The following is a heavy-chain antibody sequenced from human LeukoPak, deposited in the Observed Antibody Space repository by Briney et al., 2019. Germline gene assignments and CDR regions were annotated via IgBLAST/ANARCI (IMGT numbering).Heavy chain of an antibody. D-gene: IGHD2-15*01. V-gene: IGHV4-34*01. Sequence: SETLSLTCAVYGGSFSGYYWSWIRQPPGKGLEWIGEINHSGSTNYNPSLKSRVTISVDTSKNQFSLKLSSVTAADTAVYYCARDKGSWSYWGQGTLVTVSS. CDR3: ARDKGSWSY. CDR1: GGSFSGYY. CDR2: INHSGST. J-gene: IGHJ4*02.